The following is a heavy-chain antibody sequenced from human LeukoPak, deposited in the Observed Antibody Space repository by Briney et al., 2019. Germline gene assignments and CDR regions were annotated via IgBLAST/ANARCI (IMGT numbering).Heavy chain of an antibody. CDR1: GFTFSSYD. D-gene: IGHD3-10*01. Sequence: GGSLRLSCAASGFTFSSYDMHWVRQATGKGLEWVSAIGTAGDTYYPGSVKGRFTISRENAKNSLYLQMNSLRAGDTAVYYCARVLLWFGDSAFDIWGQGTMVTVSS. V-gene: IGHV3-13*01. CDR3: ARVLLWFGDSAFDI. J-gene: IGHJ3*02. CDR2: IGTAGDT.